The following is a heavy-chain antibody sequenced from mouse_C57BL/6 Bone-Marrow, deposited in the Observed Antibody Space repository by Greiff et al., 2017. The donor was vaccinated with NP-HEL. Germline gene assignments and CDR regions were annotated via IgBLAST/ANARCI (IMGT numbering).Heavy chain of an antibody. D-gene: IGHD1-1*01. CDR3: VVTTVGYYFDY. CDR2: IHPNSGST. Sequence: QVQLQQPGAELVKPGASVKLSCKASGYTFTSYWMHWVKQRPGQGLEWIGMIHPNSGSTNYNEKFKSKATLTVDKSSSTAYMQLSSLTSEDSAVYCCVVTTVGYYFDYWGQGTTLTVSS. J-gene: IGHJ2*01. CDR1: GYTFTSYW. V-gene: IGHV1-64*01.